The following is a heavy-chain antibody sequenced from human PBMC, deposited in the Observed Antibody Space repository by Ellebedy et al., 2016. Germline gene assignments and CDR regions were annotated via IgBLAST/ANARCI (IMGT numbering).Heavy chain of an antibody. V-gene: IGHV4-59*01. CDR2: IYYSGST. J-gene: IGHJ5*02. CDR1: GGSFSGYY. CDR3: ARGGSPFDP. Sequence: GSLRLXXAVYGGSFSGYYWSWIRQPPGKGLEWIGYIYYSGSTNYTPSLKSRVTISVDTSKNQFSLKLSSVTAADTAVYYCARGGSPFDPWGQGTLVTVSS. D-gene: IGHD1-14*01.